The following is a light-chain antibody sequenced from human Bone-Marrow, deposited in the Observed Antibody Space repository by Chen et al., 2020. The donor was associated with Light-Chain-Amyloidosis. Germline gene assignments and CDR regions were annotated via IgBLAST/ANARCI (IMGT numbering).Light chain of an antibody. CDR2: GAT. CDR3: QQYGSSIT. J-gene: IGKJ5*01. V-gene: IGKV3-20*01. CDR1: QSISSSF. Sequence: ESVLTQSPGTQSVSPGDRVTLSCRASQSISSSFLAWYQQKPGQAPRLLIFGATSRATGIPDRFSGSGSGTDFTLTINRLEPEDFAVYYCQQYGSSITFGQGTRLDIK.